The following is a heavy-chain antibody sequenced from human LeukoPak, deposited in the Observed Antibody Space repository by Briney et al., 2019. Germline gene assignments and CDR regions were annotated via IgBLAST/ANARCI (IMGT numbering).Heavy chain of an antibody. J-gene: IGHJ4*02. V-gene: IGHV3-64D*09. CDR1: GFTFCSYA. D-gene: IGHD3-3*01. Sequence: GGSLRLSCSASGFTFCSYAMHWVRQAPGKGLDYVSAISSNGGSTYYADSVKGRFTISRDNSKNTLYLQMSSLRAEDTAVYYCVKAYYDFWSGTDNWGQGNLVTVSS. CDR3: VKAYYDFWSGTDN. CDR2: ISSNGGST.